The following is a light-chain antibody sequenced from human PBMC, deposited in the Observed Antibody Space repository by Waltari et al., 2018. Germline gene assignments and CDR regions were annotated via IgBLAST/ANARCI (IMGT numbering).Light chain of an antibody. V-gene: IGKV3-20*01. CDR3: QQYGSSPYT. J-gene: IGKJ2*01. Sequence: EIVLTQSPGTLSLSPGEGATLSCRPSQSVTSSYVVWYQQKPGQALRLLIYGASSRATGIPDRFSGSGSGTDFTLTINRLEPEDFAVYYCQQYGSSPYTFGQGTKLEIK. CDR2: GAS. CDR1: QSVTSSY.